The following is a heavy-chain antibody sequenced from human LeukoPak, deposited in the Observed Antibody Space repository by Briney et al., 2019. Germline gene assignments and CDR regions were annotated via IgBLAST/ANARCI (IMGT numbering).Heavy chain of an antibody. Sequence: GASVKVSCKASGYTFTSYGISWVRQAPGQGLEWMGWISAYNGNTNYAQKLHGRVTMTTDTSTSTAYMELRSLRSDDTAVYYCAREGGFEPSWAFDIWGQGTMVTVSS. D-gene: IGHD5-12*01. CDR3: AREGGFEPSWAFDI. CDR2: ISAYNGNT. CDR1: GYTFTSYG. J-gene: IGHJ3*02. V-gene: IGHV1-18*01.